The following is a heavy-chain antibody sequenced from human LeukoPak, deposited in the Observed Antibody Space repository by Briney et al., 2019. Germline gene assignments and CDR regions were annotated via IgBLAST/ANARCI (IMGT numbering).Heavy chain of an antibody. CDR2: ISYDGSNK. CDR3: ARDCTYYYDSSGYSPGY. J-gene: IGHJ4*02. Sequence: GGSLRLSCAASGFTFSSYAMHWVRQAPGKGLEGVAVISYDGSNKYYADSVKGRFTIPRDNSKNTLYLQMNSLRAEDTAVYYCARDCTYYYDSSGYSPGYWGQGTLVTVSS. D-gene: IGHD3-22*01. V-gene: IGHV3-30*04. CDR1: GFTFSSYA.